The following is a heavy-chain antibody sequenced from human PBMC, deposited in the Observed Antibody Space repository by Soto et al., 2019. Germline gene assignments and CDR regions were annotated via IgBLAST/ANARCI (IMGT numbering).Heavy chain of an antibody. V-gene: IGHV3-23*01. CDR2: ISGSGGST. D-gene: IGHD3-10*01. CDR1: GFTFRSYA. Sequence: GGSLRLSCAASGFTFRSYAMGWVRQAPGKGLEWVSAISGSGGSTYYADSVKGRFTISRDNSKNTLYLQMNSLRAEDTAVYYCAKDRSTYYLVPPFDPWGQGTLVTVSS. CDR3: AKDRSTYYLVPPFDP. J-gene: IGHJ5*02.